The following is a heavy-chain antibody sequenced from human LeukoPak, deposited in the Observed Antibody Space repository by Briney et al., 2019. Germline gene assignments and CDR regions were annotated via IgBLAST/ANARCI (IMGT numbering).Heavy chain of an antibody. J-gene: IGHJ4*02. CDR1: GYTFTGYY. D-gene: IGHD6-6*01. CDR3: AIGESIAARPLDY. CDR2: INPNSGGT. V-gene: IGHV1-2*02. Sequence: ASVKVSCKASGYTFTGYYMHWVRQAPGQGLEWMGWINPNSGGTNYAQKFQGRVTMTRDTSISTAYMELSRLRSDDTAVNYCAIGESIAARPLDYWGQGTLVTVSS.